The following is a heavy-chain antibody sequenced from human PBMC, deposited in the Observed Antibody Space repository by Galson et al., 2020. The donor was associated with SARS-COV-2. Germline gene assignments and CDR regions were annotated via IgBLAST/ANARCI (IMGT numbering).Heavy chain of an antibody. CDR1: GGTSSTLT. CDR3: ASGRDLTDNYYDSSGYYYYY. V-gene: IGHV1-69*10. CDR2: IIPIIGMA. Sequence: SATDSSTLSGGTSSTLTITWVGRAPGYGLRCWGGIIPIIGMATHAKKFQGRVTITADKSTRTAYMQLSSLRSEDTAVYYCASGRDLTDNYYDSSGYYYYYWGQGTLVTVSS. J-gene: IGHJ4*02. D-gene: IGHD3-22*01.